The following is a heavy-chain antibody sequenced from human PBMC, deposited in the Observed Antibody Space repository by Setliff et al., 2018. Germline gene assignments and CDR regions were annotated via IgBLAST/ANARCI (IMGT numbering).Heavy chain of an antibody. CDR3: AKGPDSSGYQGWFDP. CDR2: IYYSGST. V-gene: IGHV4-39*01. CDR1: GGSISSSSYY. D-gene: IGHD3-22*01. Sequence: SETLSLTCTVSGGSISSSSYYWGWIRQPPGKGLEWIGSIYYSGSTCYNPSLKSRVTISVDTSKNQFSLKLSSVTAADTAVYYCAKGPDSSGYQGWFDPWGQGTLVTVSS. J-gene: IGHJ5*02.